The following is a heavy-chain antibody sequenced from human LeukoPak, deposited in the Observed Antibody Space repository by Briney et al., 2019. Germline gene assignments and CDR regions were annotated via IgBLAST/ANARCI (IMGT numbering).Heavy chain of an antibody. J-gene: IGHJ3*02. CDR1: GGSFSGYY. Sequence: PSETLSLTCAVYGGSFSGYYWSWIRQPPGKGLEWIGYIYYSGSTNYNPSLKSRVTISVDTSKNQFSLKLSSVTAADTAVYYCARDRGSGWSPDAFDIWGQGTMVTVSS. V-gene: IGHV4-59*01. CDR3: ARDRGSGWSPDAFDI. D-gene: IGHD6-19*01. CDR2: IYYSGST.